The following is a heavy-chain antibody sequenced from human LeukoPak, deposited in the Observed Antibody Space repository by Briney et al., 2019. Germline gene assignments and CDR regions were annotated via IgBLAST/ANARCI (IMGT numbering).Heavy chain of an antibody. Sequence: PSQTLSLTCTVSGGSISSGDYYWSWIRQPPGKGLEWIRYIYYSGSTYYNPSLKSRVTISVDTSKNQFSLKLSSVTAADTAVYYCARGGDGYNYAHFDYWGQGTLVTVSS. CDR2: IYYSGST. D-gene: IGHD5-24*01. CDR3: ARGGDGYNYAHFDY. J-gene: IGHJ4*02. CDR1: GGSISSGDYY. V-gene: IGHV4-30-4*08.